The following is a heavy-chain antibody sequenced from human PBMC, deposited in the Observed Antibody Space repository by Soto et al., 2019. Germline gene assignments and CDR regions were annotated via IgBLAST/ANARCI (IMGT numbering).Heavy chain of an antibody. CDR3: AREAGYCSRTSCYRRASDT. D-gene: IGHD2-2*01. CDR2: INTDGGSS. CDR1: GFTFSGHW. V-gene: IGHV3-74*03. J-gene: IGHJ3*02. Sequence: EVQLVESGGDLVQPGGSLSLSCAASGFTFSGHWMHWVRQVPGKGLEWVSRINTDGGSSAYADSVKGRFTISRDNAKNTLYLQMNGLRAEDTAVYYCAREAGYCSRTSCYRRASDTWGQGTTVTVSS.